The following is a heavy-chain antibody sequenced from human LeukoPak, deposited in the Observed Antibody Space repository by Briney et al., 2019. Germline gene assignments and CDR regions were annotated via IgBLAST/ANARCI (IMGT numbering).Heavy chain of an antibody. CDR2: ISGSGGST. Sequence: PEGSLRLSCAASGFTFSSYAMSWVRQAPGKGLEWVSAISGSGGSTYYADSVKGRFTISRDNSKNTLYLQMNSLRAEDTAVYYCAKDQVATTILGDWGQGTLVTVSS. V-gene: IGHV3-23*01. J-gene: IGHJ4*02. CDR3: AKDQVATTILGD. D-gene: IGHD5-24*01. CDR1: GFTFSSYA.